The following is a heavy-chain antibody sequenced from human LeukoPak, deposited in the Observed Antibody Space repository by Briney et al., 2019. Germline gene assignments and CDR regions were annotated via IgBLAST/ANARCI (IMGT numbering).Heavy chain of an antibody. V-gene: IGHV3-48*04. CDR1: GFDFSTYS. J-gene: IGHJ4*02. CDR3: ARVGRSGWTVDY. Sequence: GGSLRLSCAASGFDFSTYSIDWVRQAPGKGLEWVSYISSSSSNIYHADSAKGRFTISRDNAKNSLHLQMSSLRAEDTAVYYCARVGRSGWTVDYWGQGTLVTVSS. D-gene: IGHD6-19*01. CDR2: ISSSSSNI.